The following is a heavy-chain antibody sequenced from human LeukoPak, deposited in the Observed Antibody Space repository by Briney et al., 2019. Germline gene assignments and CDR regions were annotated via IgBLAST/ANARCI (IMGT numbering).Heavy chain of an antibody. CDR2: IYHSGST. CDR3: ARGRFAHYYYDSSGQSPGYAFDI. CDR1: GGSLSSGGYS. Sequence: PSQTLSLTCAVSGGSLSSGGYSWSWIRQPPGTGLEWIGYIYHSGSTNYNPSLKSRVTISVDTSKNQFSLKLSSVTAADTAVYYCARGRFAHYYYDSSGQSPGYAFDIWGQGTMVTVSS. J-gene: IGHJ3*02. D-gene: IGHD3-22*01. V-gene: IGHV4-30-2*01.